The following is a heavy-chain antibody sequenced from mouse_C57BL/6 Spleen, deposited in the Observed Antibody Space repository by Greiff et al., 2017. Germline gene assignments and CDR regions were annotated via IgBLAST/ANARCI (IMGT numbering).Heavy chain of an antibody. CDR1: GYAFSSSW. V-gene: IGHV1-82*01. CDR3: ARDNDSLFAY. J-gene: IGHJ3*01. CDR2: IYPGDGDT. Sequence: VKLMESGPELVKPGASVKISCKASGYAFSSSWMNWVKQRPGKGLEWIGRIYPGDGDTNYNGKFKGKATLTADKSSSTAYMQLSSLTSEDSAVYFCARDNDSLFAYWGQGTLVTVSA. D-gene: IGHD2-4*01.